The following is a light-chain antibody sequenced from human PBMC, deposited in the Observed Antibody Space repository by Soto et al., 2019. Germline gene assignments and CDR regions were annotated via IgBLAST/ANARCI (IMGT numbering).Light chain of an antibody. J-gene: IGKJ2*01. CDR1: ETIGRAY. Sequence: IVLTQSPGTVSLSPGERATLSCRASETIGRAYFAWYQHRPGRTPRLVVSGTSNRAAGIPDRFGGSGSGAAFTLTISGVEPEDSAVYYCHQYVTSPFTFGQGTKLEIK. V-gene: IGKV3-20*01. CDR2: GTS. CDR3: HQYVTSPFT.